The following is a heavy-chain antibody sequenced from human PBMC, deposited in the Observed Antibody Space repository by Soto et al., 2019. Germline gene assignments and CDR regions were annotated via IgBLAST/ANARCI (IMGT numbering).Heavy chain of an antibody. J-gene: IGHJ6*02. CDR1: GGSLSGYY. D-gene: IGHD6-19*01. CDR2: IYHSGST. Sequence: SETLSVTCAVYGGSLSGYYWSWSRQPPWKGLEWIGEIYHSGSTNYNPSLKSRITISVDKSKNQFSLKLSSVTAADTAVYYCARVSGRYYYGMDVWGQGTTVTVSS. CDR3: ARVSGRYYYGMDV. V-gene: IGHV4-34*01.